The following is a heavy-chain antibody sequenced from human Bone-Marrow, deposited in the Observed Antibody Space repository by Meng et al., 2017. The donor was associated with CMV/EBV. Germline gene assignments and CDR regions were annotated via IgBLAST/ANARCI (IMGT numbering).Heavy chain of an antibody. J-gene: IGHJ6*02. Sequence: ASVKVSCKASGYTFTSYDINWVRQATGQGLEWMGWMNPNSGNTGYAQKFQGRVTITRNTSISTAYMELSSLRSEDTAVYYCARVVPAATLIYYYYGMNVWAQGPS. CDR3: ARVVPAATLIYYYYGMNV. CDR2: MNPNSGNT. D-gene: IGHD2-2*01. V-gene: IGHV1-8*03. CDR1: GYTFTSYD.